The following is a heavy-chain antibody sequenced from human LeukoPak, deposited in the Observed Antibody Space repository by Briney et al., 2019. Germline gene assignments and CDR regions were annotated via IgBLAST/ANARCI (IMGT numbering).Heavy chain of an antibody. CDR2: IKQDGSEK. V-gene: IGHV3-7*01. Sequence: PGGSLRLSCAASGFTFSSYWMSWVRQAPGKGLEWVANIKQDGSEKYYVDSVKGRFTISRDNAKNSLYLQMNSLRAEDTAVYYCARVPTGSSYYYDSSGYGATMDVWGKGTTVTVSS. D-gene: IGHD3-22*01. J-gene: IGHJ6*03. CDR1: GFTFSSYW. CDR3: ARVPTGSSYYYDSSGYGATMDV.